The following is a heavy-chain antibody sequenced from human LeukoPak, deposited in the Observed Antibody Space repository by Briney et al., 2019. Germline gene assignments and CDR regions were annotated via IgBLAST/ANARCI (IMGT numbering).Heavy chain of an antibody. J-gene: IGHJ4*02. D-gene: IGHD3-16*02. CDR2: ISAYNGNT. V-gene: IGHV1-18*01. CDR1: GYTFTSYG. Sequence: ASVKVCCKASGYTFTSYGISWVRQAPGQGLEWMGWISAYNGNTNYAQKLQGRVTMTTDTSTSTAYMELRSLRSDDTAVYYCAREGDYVWGSYRLPLDYWGQGTLVTVSS. CDR3: AREGDYVWGSYRLPLDY.